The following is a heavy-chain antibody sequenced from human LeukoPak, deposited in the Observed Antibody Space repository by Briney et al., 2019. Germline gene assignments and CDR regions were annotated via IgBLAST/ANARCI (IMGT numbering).Heavy chain of an antibody. CDR3: XXEXXNIAGRXY. Sequence: SETLXXTCSVSGYSISSGYYWGWIRQAPGKGLEWIGNLYHSGSTYYNPSLKSRVSISVDTSKNQFSLNLSSVTAADTAVYYCXXEXXNIAGRXYWGQGTLVTVSS. J-gene: IGHJ4*02. V-gene: IGHV4-38-2*02. CDR1: GYSISSGYY. CDR2: LYHSGST. D-gene: IGHD6-6*01.